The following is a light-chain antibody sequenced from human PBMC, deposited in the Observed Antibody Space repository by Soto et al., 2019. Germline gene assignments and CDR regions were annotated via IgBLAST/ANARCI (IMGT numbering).Light chain of an antibody. CDR1: SSDVGGYNH. V-gene: IGLV2-14*01. Sequence: QSALTQPASVSGSPGQSITISCTGTSSDVGGYNHVSWYQQHPGKAPKLMIYEVSNRPSGVSYRFSGSKSGNTASLTISGVLAEDEDDYYCSSYTSSSSAVVFGGGTKLTVL. CDR3: SSYTSSSSAVV. CDR2: EVS. J-gene: IGLJ2*01.